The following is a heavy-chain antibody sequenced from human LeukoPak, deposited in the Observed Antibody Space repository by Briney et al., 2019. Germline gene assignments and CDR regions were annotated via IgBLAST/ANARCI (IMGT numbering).Heavy chain of an antibody. CDR3: ARAGLIRFDY. CDR2: IYSGGST. J-gene: IGHJ4*02. V-gene: IGHV3-66*01. Sequence: GGSLRLSCAASGFTVSSNYMTWVRQAPGKGLEWVSVIYSGGSTYYADSVKGRFTISRDNSKNTLYLQMNSLRAEDTAVHYCARAGLIRFDYWGQGTLVTVSS. CDR1: GFTVSSNY. D-gene: IGHD2-21*01.